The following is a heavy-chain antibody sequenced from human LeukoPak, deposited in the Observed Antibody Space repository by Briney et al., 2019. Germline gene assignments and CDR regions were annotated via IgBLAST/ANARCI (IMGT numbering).Heavy chain of an antibody. J-gene: IGHJ5*02. CDR2: INHSGST. CDR3: ARVYYYGSGSYYPDQNWFDH. Sequence: SETLSLTCAVYGGSFSGYYWSWIRQPPGKGLEWIGEINHSGSTNYNPSLKSRVTISVDTSKNQFSLKLSSVTAADTAVYYCARVYYYGSGSYYPDQNWFDHWGQGTLVTVSS. D-gene: IGHD3-10*01. CDR1: GGSFSGYY. V-gene: IGHV4-34*01.